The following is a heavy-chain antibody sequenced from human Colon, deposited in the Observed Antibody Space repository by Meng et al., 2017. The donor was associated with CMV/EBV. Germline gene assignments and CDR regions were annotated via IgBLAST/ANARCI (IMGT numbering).Heavy chain of an antibody. Sequence: QTTLKESGPKLVKPTQTLTLTCTFPGFSLSTIGMGVGWIRQPPGKALEWLGVIYWDDDKRYSPSLKSRLTITKDTSKNQVVLTMTNLDPLDTATYYCAHRPYGSGSYFFDYWGQGTLVTVSS. D-gene: IGHD3-10*01. CDR3: AHRPYGSGSYFFDY. J-gene: IGHJ4*02. V-gene: IGHV2-5*02. CDR1: GFSLSTIGMG. CDR2: IYWDDDK.